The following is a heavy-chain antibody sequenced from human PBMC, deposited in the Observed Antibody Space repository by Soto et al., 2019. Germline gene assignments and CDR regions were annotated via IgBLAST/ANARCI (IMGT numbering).Heavy chain of an antibody. CDR2: ISGGGDTT. J-gene: IGHJ4*02. CDR1: GFTFNNYA. CDR3: AKGRGGSGSLPPRVDF. Sequence: EVQLLESGGGLVQPGGSLRLSCAASGFTFNNYAMTWVRQAPGKGLELVSAISGGGDTTSYADSVKGRFTVSRDGSKKTLYLQMSSLRAENTALYYCAKGRGGSGSLPPRVDFWGQGTLVTVSS. D-gene: IGHD3-10*01. V-gene: IGHV3-23*01.